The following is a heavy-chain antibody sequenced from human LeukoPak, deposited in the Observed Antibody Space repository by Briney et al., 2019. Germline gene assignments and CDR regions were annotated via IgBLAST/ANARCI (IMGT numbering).Heavy chain of an antibody. D-gene: IGHD2/OR15-2a*01. CDR3: ARLSPDGFDI. V-gene: IGHV4-34*01. J-gene: IGHJ3*02. CDR2: VNHSGST. Sequence: SETLSLTCVVYGGSFSSYHWSWIRQPPGKGLEWIGEVNHSGSTKYNPSLKSRVTISIDTSKNQFSLRLSSVTAADTAVYYCARLSPDGFDIWGQGTMVTVFS. CDR1: GGSFSSYH.